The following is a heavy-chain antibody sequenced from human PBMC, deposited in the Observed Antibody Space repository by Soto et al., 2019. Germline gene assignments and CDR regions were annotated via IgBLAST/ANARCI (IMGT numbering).Heavy chain of an antibody. D-gene: IGHD2-15*01. CDR3: ARHGCGGGSCSWAYSWFDP. CDR2: VDSSGNT. CDR1: GGAISGYY. V-gene: IGHV4-59*08. J-gene: IGHJ5*02. Sequence: SETLSLTCTVSGGAISGYYWSWIRQPPGKGLEWIGYVDSSGNTNYNPSLGSRVTISVDTSKNQFSVMLSSVTAADTAIYYCARHGCGGGSCSWAYSWFDPWGQGTLVTVSS.